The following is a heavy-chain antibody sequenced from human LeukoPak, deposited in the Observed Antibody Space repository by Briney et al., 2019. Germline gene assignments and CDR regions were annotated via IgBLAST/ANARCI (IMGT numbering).Heavy chain of an antibody. Sequence: GGCLRLSCAASRFTVSSNYMSWVRQAPGKGLEWVSVIYSGGSTYYADSVKGRFTISRDNSKNTLYLQMNSLRAEDTAVYYCARDTSGYGDYWGQGTLVTVSS. V-gene: IGHV3-53*01. J-gene: IGHJ4*02. CDR2: IYSGGST. CDR3: ARDTSGYGDY. D-gene: IGHD5-12*01. CDR1: RFTVSSNY.